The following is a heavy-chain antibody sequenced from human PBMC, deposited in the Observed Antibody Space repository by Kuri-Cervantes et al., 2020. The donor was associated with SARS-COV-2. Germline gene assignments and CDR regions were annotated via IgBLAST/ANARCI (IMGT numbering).Heavy chain of an antibody. D-gene: IGHD3-3*01. CDR3: ASEYNDFWSGYSNAFDI. V-gene: IGHV3-30-3*01. Sequence: LSLTCVASGFTFSSYAVHWVRQAPGKGLEWVAVISYDGSNKYYADSVKGRFTISRDNSKNTLYLQMNSLRAEDTAVYYCASEYNDFWSGYSNAFDIWGQGTMVTVSS. CDR1: GFTFSSYA. CDR2: ISYDGSNK. J-gene: IGHJ3*02.